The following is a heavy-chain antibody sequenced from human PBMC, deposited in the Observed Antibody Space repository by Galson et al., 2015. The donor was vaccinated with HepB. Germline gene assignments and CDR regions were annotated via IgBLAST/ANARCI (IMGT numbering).Heavy chain of an antibody. CDR3: ARTPSVGRAAPSRTWASTKKWMPAVRFDP. CDR1: GGSFSGYY. J-gene: IGHJ5*02. CDR2: INHSGST. V-gene: IGHV4-34*01. D-gene: IGHD2-15*01. Sequence: LSLTCAVYGGSFSGYYWSWIRQPPGKGLEWIGEINHSGSTNYNPSLKSRVTISVDTSKNQFSLKLSSVTAADTAVYYCARTPSVGRAAPSRTWASTKKWMPAVRFDPWGQGTLVTVSS.